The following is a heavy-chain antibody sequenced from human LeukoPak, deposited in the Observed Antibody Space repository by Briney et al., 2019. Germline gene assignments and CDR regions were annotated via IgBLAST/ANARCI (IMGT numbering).Heavy chain of an antibody. V-gene: IGHV5-51*01. Sequence: PGESLKISCKGSGYSFTSYWIGWVRQIPGKGLEWIGIIYPGDSDARYSPSFQGQVTISADKSISTAYLQWSSLKASDTAMYYCATLYYDILTGYSDDAFDIWGQGTMVTVSS. CDR1: GYSFTSYW. D-gene: IGHD3-9*01. J-gene: IGHJ3*02. CDR2: IYPGDSDA. CDR3: ATLYYDILTGYSDDAFDI.